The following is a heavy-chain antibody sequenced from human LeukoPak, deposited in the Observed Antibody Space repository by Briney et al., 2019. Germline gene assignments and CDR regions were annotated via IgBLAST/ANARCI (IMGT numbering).Heavy chain of an antibody. CDR3: AELGITMIGGV. V-gene: IGHV3-21*01. CDR2: IYSDNT. CDR1: GFTFSSYG. J-gene: IGHJ6*04. Sequence: GGSLRLSCAASGFTFSSYGMSWVRQAPGKGLEWVSFIYSDNTHYSDSVKGRFTISRDNAKNSLYLQMNSLRVEDTAVYYCAELGITMIGGVWGKGTTVTISS. D-gene: IGHD3-10*02.